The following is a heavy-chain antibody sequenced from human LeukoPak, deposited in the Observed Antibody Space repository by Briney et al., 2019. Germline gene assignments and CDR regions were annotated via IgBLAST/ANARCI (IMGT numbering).Heavy chain of an antibody. CDR3: ARETSLAGFASGLGFNY. Sequence: SETLSLTCTVSGGSISSYYWSWIRQPPGKGLEWIGYIYYSGSTNYNPSLKGRVTISVDTSKNQFSLKLSSVTAADTATYYCARETSLAGFASGLGFNYWGQGILVTVSS. V-gene: IGHV4-59*01. D-gene: IGHD6-19*01. CDR1: GGSISSYY. J-gene: IGHJ4*02. CDR2: IYYSGST.